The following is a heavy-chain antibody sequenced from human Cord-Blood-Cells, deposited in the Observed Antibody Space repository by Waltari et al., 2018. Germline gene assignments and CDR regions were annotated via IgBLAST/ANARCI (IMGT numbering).Heavy chain of an antibody. V-gene: IGHV3-33*01. CDR3: ASSRTDAFDI. Sequence: QVQLVESGGGVVQPGRSLRLSCAAPGLTFSSYGMHWVRQAPGKGLEWVAVIWYDGSNKYYADSVKGRFTISRDNSKNTLYLQMNSLRAEDTAVYYCASSRTDAFDIWGQGTMVTVSS. CDR2: IWYDGSNK. CDR1: GLTFSSYG. J-gene: IGHJ3*02.